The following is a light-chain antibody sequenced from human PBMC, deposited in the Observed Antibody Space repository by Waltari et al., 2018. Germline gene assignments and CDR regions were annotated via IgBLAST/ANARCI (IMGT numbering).Light chain of an antibody. J-gene: IGKJ3*01. Sequence: DIQMTQPPSSLSASVGDTVTITCRSSQSIADYLNWYQQKPGKAPKLLIYAASNLHGGVPPRFSGSGSGTDFTLTINTLQPEDFATYYCQQSYSTPPFSFGPGTKVDIK. CDR2: AAS. V-gene: IGKV1-39*01. CDR3: QQSYSTPPFS. CDR1: QSIADY.